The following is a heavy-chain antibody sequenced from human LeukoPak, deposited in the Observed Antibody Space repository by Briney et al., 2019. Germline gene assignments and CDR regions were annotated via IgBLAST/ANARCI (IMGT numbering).Heavy chain of an antibody. CDR1: GYTFTGYY. V-gene: IGHV1-2*02. J-gene: IGHJ5*02. CDR2: INPNSGGT. CDR3: AAEYSGYVNWFDP. D-gene: IGHD5-12*01. Sequence: ASVKVSCKASGYTFTGYYMHWVRQAPGQGLEWMGWINPNSGGTNYAQKSQGRVTMTRDTSISTAYMELSRLRSDDTAVYYCAAEYSGYVNWFDPWGQGTLVTVSS.